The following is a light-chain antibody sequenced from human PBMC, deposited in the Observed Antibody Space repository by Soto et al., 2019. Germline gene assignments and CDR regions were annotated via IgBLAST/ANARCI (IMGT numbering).Light chain of an antibody. CDR3: QQYGSSPPIT. V-gene: IGKV3-20*01. Sequence: VLTQPPCTRSWSQGERATLSCRASQTVRNNYLAWYQQTPGQAPKLLIYDASSRATGIPDRFSGSGSGTDFTLTISRLEPEDFAVYYCQQYGSSPPITFSQGTRLEIK. J-gene: IGKJ5*01. CDR1: QTVRNNY. CDR2: DAS.